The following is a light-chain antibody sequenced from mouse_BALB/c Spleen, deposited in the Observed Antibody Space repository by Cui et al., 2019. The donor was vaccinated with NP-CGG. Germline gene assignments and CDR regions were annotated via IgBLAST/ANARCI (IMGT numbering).Light chain of an antibody. CDR3: ALWYSNHWV. CDR2: GTN. Sequence: QAVVTQESALTTSPGATVTLTCRSSTGAVTTSNYANWVQEKPDHLFTGLIGGTNNRAPGVPARFSGSLIGDKAALTITGAQTEDEAIYFCALWYSNHWVFGGGTELTVL. J-gene: IGLJ1*01. V-gene: IGLV1*01. CDR1: TGAVTTSNY.